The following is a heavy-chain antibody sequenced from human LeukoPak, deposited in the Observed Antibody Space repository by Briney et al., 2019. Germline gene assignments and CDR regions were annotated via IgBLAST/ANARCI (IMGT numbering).Heavy chain of an antibody. CDR2: ISSSGYTI. V-gene: IGHV3-11*04. CDR3: ARESFAARWD. D-gene: IGHD6-6*01. Sequence: GGSLRLSCAASGFTFSDYYMTWIRQAPGKGLEWVSYISSSGYTIFYADSVKGRFTISRDNAKNSLYLQMNSLTAEDTAVYYCARESFAARWDWGQGTLVTVSS. CDR1: GFTFSDYY. J-gene: IGHJ4*02.